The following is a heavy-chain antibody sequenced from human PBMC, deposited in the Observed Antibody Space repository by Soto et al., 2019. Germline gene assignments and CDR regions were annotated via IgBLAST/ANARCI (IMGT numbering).Heavy chain of an antibody. CDR2: IYYSGST. D-gene: IGHD5-12*01. V-gene: IGHV4-59*01. CDR1: GGSISSYY. CDR3: ARGGWLQSLYYYGMDV. Sequence: TVSGGSISSYYWSWIRQPPGKGLEWIGYIYYSGSTNYNPSLKSRVTISVDTSKNQFSLKLSSVTAADTAVYYCARGGWLQSLYYYGMDVWGQGTTVTVSS. J-gene: IGHJ6*02.